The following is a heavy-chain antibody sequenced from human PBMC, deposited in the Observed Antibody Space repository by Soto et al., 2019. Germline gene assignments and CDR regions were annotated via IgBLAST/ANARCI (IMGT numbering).Heavy chain of an antibody. CDR1: GGSISSYY. J-gene: IGHJ5*02. CDR3: ARGEAAPNWFDP. Sequence: QVQLQESGPGLVKPSETLSLTCTVSGGSISSYYWSWIRQPPGKGLEWIGYIYYSGSTNYNPPLKSRVTISVDTSKNQFSLKLSSVTAADTAVYYCARGEAAPNWFDPWGQGTLVAVSS. D-gene: IGHD6-6*01. CDR2: IYYSGST. V-gene: IGHV4-59*01.